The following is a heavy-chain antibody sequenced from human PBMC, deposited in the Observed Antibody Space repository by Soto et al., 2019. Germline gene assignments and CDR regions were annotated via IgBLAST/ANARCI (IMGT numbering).Heavy chain of an antibody. CDR1: GFTFSSYA. V-gene: IGHV3-23*01. Sequence: EVQLLESGGGLVQPGGSLRLSCAASGFTFSSYAMNWVRQAPGKGLEWVSVISGSGGSTYYADSVKGRFTISRDNSKNTLELQRNSLRAEDTAVYYWWGVVVLAAATNDWFDPWGQGTLVTVSS. J-gene: IGHJ5*02. CDR2: ISGSGGST. D-gene: IGHD2-2*01. CDR3: WGVVVLAAATNDWFDP.